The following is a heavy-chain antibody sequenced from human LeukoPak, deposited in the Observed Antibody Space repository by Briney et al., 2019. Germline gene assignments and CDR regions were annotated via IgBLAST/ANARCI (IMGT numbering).Heavy chain of an antibody. D-gene: IGHD3-9*01. J-gene: IGHJ4*02. Sequence: GGSPRLSCAASGFTFSSYGMHWVRQAPGKGLEWVAVIWYDGSNKYYADSVKGRFTISRDNSKNTLYLQMNSLRAEDTAVYYCARDPSRYFDWTFFDYWGQGTLVTVSS. CDR3: ARDPSRYFDWTFFDY. CDR2: IWYDGSNK. CDR1: GFTFSSYG. V-gene: IGHV3-33*01.